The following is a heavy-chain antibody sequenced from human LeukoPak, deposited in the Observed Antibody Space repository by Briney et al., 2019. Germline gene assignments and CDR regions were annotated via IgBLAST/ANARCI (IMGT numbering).Heavy chain of an antibody. CDR1: GYSISSGYY. D-gene: IGHD6-25*01. Sequence: SETLSLTCAVSGYSISSGYYWGWIRQPPGKGLEWIGTFYYTGHTYYNPSLKSRVTISVDTSKSQFSLNLTSVTAADTAVYYCARDRRPDYWGQGTLVTVSS. V-gene: IGHV4-38-2*02. CDR3: ARDRRPDY. J-gene: IGHJ4*02. CDR2: FYYTGHT.